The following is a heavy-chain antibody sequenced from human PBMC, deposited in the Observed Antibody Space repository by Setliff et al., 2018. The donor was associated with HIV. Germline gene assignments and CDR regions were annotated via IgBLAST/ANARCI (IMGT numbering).Heavy chain of an antibody. CDR3: SRDRSATWTPTTY. Sequence: ASVKVSCKASGYTFVDDGVTWVRQAPGQGLEWMGWIGAYNGDTKYAQKFQDRVTMTIDTSASTAYMELRSLTSDDTAMYYCSRDRSATWTPTTYWGQGTLVTVSS. CDR1: GYTFVDDG. J-gene: IGHJ4*02. CDR2: IGAYNGDT. V-gene: IGHV1-18*01. D-gene: IGHD6-25*01.